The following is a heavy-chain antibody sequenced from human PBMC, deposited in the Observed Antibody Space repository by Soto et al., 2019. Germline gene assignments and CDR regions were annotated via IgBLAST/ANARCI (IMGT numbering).Heavy chain of an antibody. V-gene: IGHV1-69*13. J-gene: IGHJ6*02. CDR2: IIPTFGTA. Sequence: SVKVSCKASGGTFSSYAISWVRQAPGQGLEWMGGIIPTFGTANYAQKFQGRVTITADESTSTAYMELSSLRSEDTAVYYCARSEYSRSTNYYYGMGVWGQGTTVTVSS. D-gene: IGHD6-6*01. CDR1: GGTFSSYA. CDR3: ARSEYSRSTNYYYGMGV.